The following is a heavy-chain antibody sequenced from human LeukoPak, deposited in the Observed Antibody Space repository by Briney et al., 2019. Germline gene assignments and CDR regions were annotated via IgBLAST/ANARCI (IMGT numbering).Heavy chain of an antibody. D-gene: IGHD6-13*01. V-gene: IGHV4-4*02. Sequence: SETLSLTCGVSGGSVINTNWWTWVRQPPGKGLEWIGEVHLDGRTNYNPSLESRLTMSVDVSENQVSLKLTSVTAADTAVYFCARKGAAGPSFDYWGQGTLVTASS. J-gene: IGHJ4*02. CDR2: VHLDGRT. CDR3: ARKGAAGPSFDY. CDR1: GGSVINTNW.